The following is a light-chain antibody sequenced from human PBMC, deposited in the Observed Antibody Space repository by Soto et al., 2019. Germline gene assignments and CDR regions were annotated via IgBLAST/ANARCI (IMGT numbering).Light chain of an antibody. V-gene: IGKV3-20*01. CDR1: QSVSSSY. CDR3: QQYGSSPFT. Sequence: EIGLTQAPGTLPLSPGERATLSCRASQSVSSSYLVWYQQKPGQAPRPLIYGASTRATGIPDGFSGSGSGTDFTLTISRLEPEAFAVYYCQQYGSSPFTFGQGTKLQIK. J-gene: IGKJ2*01. CDR2: GAS.